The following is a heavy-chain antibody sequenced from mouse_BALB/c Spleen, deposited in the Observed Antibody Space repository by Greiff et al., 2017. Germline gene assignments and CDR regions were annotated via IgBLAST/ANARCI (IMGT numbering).Heavy chain of an antibody. CDR2: IDPANGNT. V-gene: IGHV14-3*02. D-gene: IGHD1-2*01. J-gene: IGHJ4*01. CDR1: GFNIKDTY. CDR3: ARWATATAMDY. Sequence: EVQLQQSGAELVKPGASVKLSCTASGFNIKDTYMHWVKQRPEQGLEWIGRIDPANGNTKYDPKFQGKATITADTSSNTAYLQLSSLTSEDTAVYYCARWATATAMDYWGQGTSVTVSS.